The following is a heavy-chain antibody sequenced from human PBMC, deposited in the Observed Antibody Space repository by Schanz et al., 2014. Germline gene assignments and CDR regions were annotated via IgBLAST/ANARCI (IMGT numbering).Heavy chain of an antibody. CDR3: VRVSFADPRLYRGMDRDIDY. D-gene: IGHD5-18*01. V-gene: IGHV3-21*01. CDR2: ISSRSSHI. Sequence: EVHLLESGGGLIQPGGSLRLSCAASGFTFSTHAMSWVRQAPGKGLEWVSSISSRSSHIYYADSVKGRFTVSRDNAKNSVYLQMNGLRVEDTAVYYCVRVSFADPRLYRGMDRDIDYWGQGTLVTVSS. CDR1: GFTFSTHA. J-gene: IGHJ4*02.